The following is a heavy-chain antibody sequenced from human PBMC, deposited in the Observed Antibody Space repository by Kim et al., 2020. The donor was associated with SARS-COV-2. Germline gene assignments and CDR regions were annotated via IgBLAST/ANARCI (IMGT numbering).Heavy chain of an antibody. Sequence: GGSLRLSCAASGFTFSSYGMHWVRQAPGKGLEWVAVISYDGSNKYYADSVKGRFTISRDNSKNTLYLQMNSLRAEDTAVYYCAKDLKGLGDIVVVTARRYYYYGMDVWGQGTKVTVT. CDR2: ISYDGSNK. D-gene: IGHD2-21*02. V-gene: IGHV3-30*18. J-gene: IGHJ6*02. CDR1: GFTFSSYG. CDR3: AKDLKGLGDIVVVTARRYYYYGMDV.